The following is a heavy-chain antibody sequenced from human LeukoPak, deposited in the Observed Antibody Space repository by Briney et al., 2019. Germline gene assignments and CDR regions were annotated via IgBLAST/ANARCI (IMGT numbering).Heavy chain of an antibody. CDR3: ASLGGIAGQPLSDY. V-gene: IGHV1-46*01. D-gene: IGHD6-13*01. J-gene: IGHJ4*02. CDR2: ISPSGGST. Sequence: GASVKVSCKASGYTFTSYYMHWVRQAPGQGLEWMGIISPSGGSTSYAQKFQGRVTMTRDMSTSTVYMELSSLRSEDTAVYYCASLGGIAGQPLSDYWGQGTLVTVSS. CDR1: GYTFTSYY.